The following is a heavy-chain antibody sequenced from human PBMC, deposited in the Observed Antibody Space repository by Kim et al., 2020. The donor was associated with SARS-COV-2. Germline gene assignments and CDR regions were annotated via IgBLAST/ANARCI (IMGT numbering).Heavy chain of an antibody. J-gene: IGHJ4*02. V-gene: IGHV1-3*01. CDR3: ARRPKLLWFGELLNDY. CDR2: INAGNGNT. Sequence: ASVKVSCKASGYTFTSYAMHWVRQAPGQRLEWMGWINAGNGNTKYSQKFQGRVTITRDTSASTAYMELSSLRSEDTAVYYCARRPKLLWFGELLNDYWGQGTLVTVSS. CDR1: GYTFTSYA. D-gene: IGHD3-10*01.